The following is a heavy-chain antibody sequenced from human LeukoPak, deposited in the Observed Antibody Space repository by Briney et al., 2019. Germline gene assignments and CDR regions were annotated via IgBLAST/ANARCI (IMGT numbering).Heavy chain of an antibody. CDR2: IYPADSDI. CDR3: ARQEYCSGGSCYTWFDP. CDR1: GYSINNYW. Sequence: GESLKISCKGSGYSINNYWIGWVRQMPGKGLEWMGIIYPADSDIRYSPSFQGQVTISADKSIGTVYLQWSSLKASDTAMYYCARQEYCSGGSCYTWFDPWGQGTLVTVSS. J-gene: IGHJ5*02. D-gene: IGHD2-15*01. V-gene: IGHV5-51*01.